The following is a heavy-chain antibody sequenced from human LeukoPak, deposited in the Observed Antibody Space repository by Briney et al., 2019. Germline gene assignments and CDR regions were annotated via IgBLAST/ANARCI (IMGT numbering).Heavy chain of an antibody. CDR3: ARAGYSSSWRQNEIDY. J-gene: IGHJ4*02. CDR2: IYTSEGT. Sequence: PSETLSLTCSVSGGSISSYYWSWIRQSAGKGLEWIGRIYTSEGTNYNPSLKSRVTMSVDTSKNQFSLKLSSVTAADTAVYYCARAGYSSSWRQNEIDYWGQGTLVTVSS. D-gene: IGHD6-13*01. CDR1: GGSISSYY. V-gene: IGHV4-4*07.